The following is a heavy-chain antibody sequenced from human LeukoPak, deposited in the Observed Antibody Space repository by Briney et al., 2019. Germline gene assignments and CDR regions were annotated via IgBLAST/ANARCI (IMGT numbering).Heavy chain of an antibody. J-gene: IGHJ4*02. CDR1: GFTFSSYA. Sequence: PGGSLRLSCAASGFTFSSYAMSWVRQAPGKGLEWVSAISGGGGSTYYADSVKGRFTISRDNSKNTLYLQMTSLRAEDTAVYYCAKVSGIAVAGYSFDYWGQGTLVTVSS. CDR3: AKVSGIAVAGYSFDY. V-gene: IGHV3-23*01. CDR2: ISGGGGST. D-gene: IGHD6-19*01.